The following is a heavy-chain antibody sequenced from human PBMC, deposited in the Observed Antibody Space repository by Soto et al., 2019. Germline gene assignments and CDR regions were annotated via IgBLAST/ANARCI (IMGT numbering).Heavy chain of an antibody. D-gene: IGHD6-19*01. CDR2: ISGSGGER. V-gene: IGHV3-23*01. CDR3: AKDTLNDSGSFDY. Sequence: GGSLRLFCAASGFTFRTYGMTWVRQAPGKGLEWVSGISGSGGERYYGDSGEGRFSISRDNSENTLFLQMHSLRAEDTAIYYCAKDTLNDSGSFDYWGQGTLVTVSS. J-gene: IGHJ4*02. CDR1: GFTFRTYG.